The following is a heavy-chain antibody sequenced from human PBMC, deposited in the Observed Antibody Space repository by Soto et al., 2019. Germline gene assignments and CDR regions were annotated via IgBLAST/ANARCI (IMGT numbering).Heavy chain of an antibody. CDR3: ARVLVDTAMVTLGY. V-gene: IGHV1-18*01. D-gene: IGHD5-18*01. J-gene: IGHJ4*02. Sequence: ASVKVSCKASGYTFTSYGISWVRQAPGQGLEWMGSISAYNGNTNYAQKLQGRVTMTTDTSTSTAYMELRSLRSDDTAVYYCARVLVDTAMVTLGYWGQGTLVTVSS. CDR2: ISAYNGNT. CDR1: GYTFTSYG.